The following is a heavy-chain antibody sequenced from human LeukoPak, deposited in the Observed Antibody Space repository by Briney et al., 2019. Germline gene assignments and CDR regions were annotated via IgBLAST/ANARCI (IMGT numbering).Heavy chain of an antibody. V-gene: IGHV1-2*02. CDR3: ARVGRRAGAGIPFAY. Sequence: ASAKVSCKASGYTFTDYYMHWVRQAPGQGLEGMGWISPNSGGTNYSQNFQGRVTMTRNTSISTAYMELSKLRSDDTAVYYCARVGRRAGAGIPFAYWGQGTLVTVSS. CDR2: ISPNSGGT. J-gene: IGHJ4*02. CDR1: GYTFTDYY. D-gene: IGHD6-13*01.